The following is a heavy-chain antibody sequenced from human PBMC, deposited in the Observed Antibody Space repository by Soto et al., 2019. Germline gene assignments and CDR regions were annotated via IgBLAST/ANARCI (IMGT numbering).Heavy chain of an antibody. D-gene: IGHD5-18*01. CDR1: GGTFSSYA. Sequence: SVKVSCKASGGTFSSYAISWLRQAPGQGLEWMGGIIPIFGTANYAQKFQGRVTITADESTSTAYMELSSLRSEDTAVYYCARNSYGFYYYYGMDVWGQGTTVTVSS. J-gene: IGHJ6*02. CDR2: IIPIFGTA. V-gene: IGHV1-69*13. CDR3: ARNSYGFYYYYGMDV.